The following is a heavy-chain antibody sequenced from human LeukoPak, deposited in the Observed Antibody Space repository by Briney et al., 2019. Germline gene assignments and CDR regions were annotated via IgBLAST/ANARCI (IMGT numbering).Heavy chain of an antibody. D-gene: IGHD5-12*01. J-gene: IGHJ6*03. Sequence: ASVKVSCKASGYTFTGYYMHWVRQAPGQGLEWVGWINPNSGGTNYAQKFQGRVTMTRDTSISTAYMELSRLRSDDTAVYYCAKQRYNYYYYMDVWGKGTTVTVSS. CDR1: GYTFTGYY. CDR3: AKQRYNYYYYMDV. V-gene: IGHV1-2*02. CDR2: INPNSGGT.